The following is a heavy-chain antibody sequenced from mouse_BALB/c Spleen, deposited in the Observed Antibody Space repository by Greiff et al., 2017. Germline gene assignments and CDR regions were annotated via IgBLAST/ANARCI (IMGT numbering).Heavy chain of an antibody. CDR3: ARGDGYYAFAY. D-gene: IGHD2-3*01. CDR1: GFTFSSYA. Sequence: EVNVVESGGGLVKPGGSLKLSCAASGFTFSSYAMSWVRQSPEKRLEWVAEISSGGSYTYYPDTVTGRFTISRDNAKNTLYLEMSSLRSEDTAMYYCARGDGYYAFAYWGQGTLVTVSA. CDR2: ISSGGSYT. V-gene: IGHV5-9-4*01. J-gene: IGHJ3*01.